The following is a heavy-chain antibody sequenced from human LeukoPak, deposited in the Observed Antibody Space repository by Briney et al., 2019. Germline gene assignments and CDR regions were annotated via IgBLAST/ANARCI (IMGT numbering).Heavy chain of an antibody. D-gene: IGHD3-10*01. Sequence: GGSLRLSCTVSGFTVSSNSMSWVRQAPGKGLEWVSFIYSDNTHYSDSVKGRFTISRDNSKNTLYLQMNSLRAEDTAVYYCVIVGRPEVSGSYYPTSFYYWGQGTLVTVSS. CDR3: VIVGRPEVSGSYYPTSFYY. CDR2: IYSDNT. J-gene: IGHJ4*02. CDR1: GFTVSSNS. V-gene: IGHV3-53*01.